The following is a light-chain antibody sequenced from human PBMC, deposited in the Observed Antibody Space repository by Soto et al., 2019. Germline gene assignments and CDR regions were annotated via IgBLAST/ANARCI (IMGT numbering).Light chain of an antibody. CDR2: GAP. J-gene: IGKJ3*01. Sequence: EIVMTQSPATLSVSPGERATLSCRASQSVKSSLAWYQHKPGQVPRLLIYGAPTRATGVPVRFSGSGSGTDFTLTISGLQAEDVAVYYCQHYNQWPPFTFGPGTKVDIK. CDR1: QSVKSS. V-gene: IGKV3-15*01. CDR3: QHYNQWPPFT.